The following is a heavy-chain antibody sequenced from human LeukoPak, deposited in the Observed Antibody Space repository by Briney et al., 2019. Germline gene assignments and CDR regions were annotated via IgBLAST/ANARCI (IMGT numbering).Heavy chain of an antibody. V-gene: IGHV3-23*01. J-gene: IGHJ5*02. D-gene: IGHD2-21*01. CDR2: IANTGGNT. Sequence: GGSLRLSCAASGFTFSNSAMSWVRQAPGKGLQWVSSIANTGGNTYYADSVKGRFTISRDNSKNTLYLQMNSLRAEDTAVYYCAKDVAALPDHWGQGTLVTVSS. CDR3: AKDVAALPDH. CDR1: GFTFSNSA.